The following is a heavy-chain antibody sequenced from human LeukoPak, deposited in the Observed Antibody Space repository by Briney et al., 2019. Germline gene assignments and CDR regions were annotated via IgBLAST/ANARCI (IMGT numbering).Heavy chain of an antibody. CDR3: ARAYYDSSGYYYVFDY. V-gene: IGHV1-18*04. D-gene: IGHD3-22*01. J-gene: IGHJ4*02. CDR2: ISAYNGNT. CDR1: GYTFTSHY. Sequence: EASVKVSCKASGYTFTSHYMHWVRQAPGQGLEWMGWISAYNGNTNYAQKLQGRVTMTTDTSTSTAYMELRSLRSDDTAVYYCARAYYDSSGYYYVFDYWGQGTLVTVSS.